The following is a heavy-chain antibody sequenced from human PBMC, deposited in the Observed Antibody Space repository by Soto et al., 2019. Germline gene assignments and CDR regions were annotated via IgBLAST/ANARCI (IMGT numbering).Heavy chain of an antibody. V-gene: IGHV4-34*01. CDR3: ARDKITGRLDY. CDR1: GGSISSYY. Sequence: SETLSLTCTVSGGSISSYYWSWIRQPPGTGLEWIGEINHSGSTNYNPSLKSRVTISVDTSKNQFSLKLTSVTAADTAVYYCARDKITGRLDYWGQGTMVTVSS. J-gene: IGHJ4*01. CDR2: INHSGST. D-gene: IGHD1-1*01.